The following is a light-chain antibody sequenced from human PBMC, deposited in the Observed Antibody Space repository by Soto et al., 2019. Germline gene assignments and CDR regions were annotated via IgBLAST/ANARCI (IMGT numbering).Light chain of an antibody. CDR1: QSLLHSNGYTY. CDR3: MQTLQTPYT. V-gene: IGKV2-28*01. Sequence: EIVLTQSPGTLSLSPGERATLSCRSSQSLLHSNGYTYLDWYLQKPGQSPQLLIYLASNRASGVPDRFSGSGSGTDFTLKISRVEAEDVGVYYCMQTLQTPYTFGQGTKLEIK. CDR2: LAS. J-gene: IGKJ2*01.